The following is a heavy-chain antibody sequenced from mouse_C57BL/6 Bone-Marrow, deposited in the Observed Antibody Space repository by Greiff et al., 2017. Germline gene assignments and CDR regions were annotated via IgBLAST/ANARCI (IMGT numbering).Heavy chain of an antibody. CDR2: IHPSSGST. Sequence: QVQLQQPGAELVKPGASVKLSCKASGYTFTSYWMHWVKQRPGQGLEWIGMIHPSSGSTNYNEKFKSKATLTVDKSSSTAYMQLSSLTSEDSAVYYCARRPQLRLFYFDYWGQGTTLTVSS. J-gene: IGHJ2*01. D-gene: IGHD1-2*01. V-gene: IGHV1-64*01. CDR3: ARRPQLRLFYFDY. CDR1: GYTFTSYW.